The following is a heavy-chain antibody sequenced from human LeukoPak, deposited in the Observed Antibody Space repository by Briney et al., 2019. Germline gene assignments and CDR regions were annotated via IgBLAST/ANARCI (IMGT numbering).Heavy chain of an antibody. V-gene: IGHV3-23*01. CDR3: AKHIVRGVITFDAFDI. CDR2: ISGSGGST. J-gene: IGHJ3*02. CDR1: GFTFSSYG. Sequence: GGSLRLSCAASGFTFSSYGMSWVRQAPGKGPEWVPAISGSGGSTYYADSVKGRFTISRDNSKNTLYLQMNSLRAEDTAVYYCAKHIVRGVITFDAFDIWGQGTMVTVSS. D-gene: IGHD3-10*01.